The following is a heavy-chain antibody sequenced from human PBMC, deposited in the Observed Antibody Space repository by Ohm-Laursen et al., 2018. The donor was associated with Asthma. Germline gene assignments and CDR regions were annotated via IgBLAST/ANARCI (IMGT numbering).Heavy chain of an antibody. V-gene: IGHV3-7*01. J-gene: IGHJ6*02. CDR1: GFTFSSYW. D-gene: IGHD3-3*01. Sequence: SLRLSCAASGFTFSSYWMSWVRQAPGKGLEWVANIKQDGSEKYYVDSVKGRFTISRDNAKNSLYLQMNSLRAEDTAVYYCARGGITIYTDYYYYGMDVWGQGTTVTVSS. CDR3: ARGGITIYTDYYYYGMDV. CDR2: IKQDGSEK.